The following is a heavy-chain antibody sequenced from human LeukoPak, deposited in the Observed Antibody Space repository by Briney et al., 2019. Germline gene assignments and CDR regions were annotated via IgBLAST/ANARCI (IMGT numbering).Heavy chain of an antibody. CDR3: ARGATTVTTKHYYGMDV. D-gene: IGHD4-11*01. J-gene: IGHJ6*02. Sequence: PSGTLSLTGTVSGGSISSGGYYWSWIRQHPGKGLEWIGYIYYSGSTYYNPSLKSRVTISVDTSKNQFSLKLSSVTAADTAVYYCARGATTVTTKHYYGMDVWGQGTTVTVSS. CDR1: GGSISSGGYY. V-gene: IGHV4-31*03. CDR2: IYYSGST.